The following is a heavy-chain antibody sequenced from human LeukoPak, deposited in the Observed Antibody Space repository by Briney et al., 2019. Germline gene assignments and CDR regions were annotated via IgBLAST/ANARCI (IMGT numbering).Heavy chain of an antibody. V-gene: IGHV1-58*01. CDR2: IVVGSGNT. Sequence: TSVKVSCKASGFTFTSSAVQWVRQARGQRLEWIGWIVVGSGNTNYAQKFQERVTITRDMSTSTAYMELSSLRSEDTAVYYCAASLRFLEWDIIDYWGQGTLVTVSS. D-gene: IGHD3-3*01. CDR1: GFTFTSSA. J-gene: IGHJ4*02. CDR3: AASLRFLEWDIIDY.